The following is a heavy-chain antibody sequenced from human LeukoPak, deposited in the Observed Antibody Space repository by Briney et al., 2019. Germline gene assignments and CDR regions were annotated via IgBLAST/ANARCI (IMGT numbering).Heavy chain of an antibody. Sequence: SVKVSCKASGGTFSSYAISWVRQAPGQGLEWMGGIIPIFGTANYAQKFQGRVTITADESTSTAYMELSSLRSEDTAVYYCAREHCSSTSCPSFDYWGQGTLVTVSS. V-gene: IGHV1-69*13. CDR3: AREHCSSTSCPSFDY. CDR2: IIPIFGTA. CDR1: GGTFSSYA. J-gene: IGHJ4*02. D-gene: IGHD2-2*01.